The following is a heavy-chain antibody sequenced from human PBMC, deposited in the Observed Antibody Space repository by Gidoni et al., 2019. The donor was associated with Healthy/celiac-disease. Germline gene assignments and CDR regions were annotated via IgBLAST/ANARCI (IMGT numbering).Heavy chain of an antibody. CDR1: GGTFSSYA. CDR2: LIPIFGTA. D-gene: IGHD3-3*01. CDR3: ARVGDFWSGYYRDYYYGMDV. V-gene: IGHV1-69*01. Sequence: QVQLVQSGAAVKKPGSSVKVSCKASGGTFSSYAISWVRQAPGQGLEWMGGLIPIFGTANYAQKFQGRVTITADESTSTAYMELSSLRSEDTAVYYCARVGDFWSGYYRDYYYGMDVWGQGTTVTVSS. J-gene: IGHJ6*02.